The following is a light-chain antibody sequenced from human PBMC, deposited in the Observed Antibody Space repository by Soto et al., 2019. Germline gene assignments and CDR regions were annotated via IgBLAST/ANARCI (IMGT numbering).Light chain of an antibody. Sequence: DIVLTQSPVTLSASPGESATLSCRASQSVNSDLAWYQQKPGQAPTLLIYGAYIRAVGIPARFSGSGSGAEFTVTIRSLPSEDFALYFCQQYNDWPRTFGQGTKVEIK. CDR2: GAY. J-gene: IGKJ1*01. CDR1: QSVNSD. V-gene: IGKV3-15*01. CDR3: QQYNDWPRT.